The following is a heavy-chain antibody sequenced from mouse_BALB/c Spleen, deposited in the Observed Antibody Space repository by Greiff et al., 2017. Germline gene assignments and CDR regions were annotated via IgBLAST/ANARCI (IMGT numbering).Heavy chain of an antibody. J-gene: IGHJ3*01. CDR3: ARDGPRGAWFAY. CDR1: GFNIKDTY. V-gene: IGHV14-3*02. Sequence: VQLQQSEAELVKPGASVKLSCTASGFNIKDTYMHWVKQRPEQGLEWIGRIDPANGNTKYDPKFQGKATITADTSSNTAYLQLSSLTSEDTAVYYFARDGPRGAWFAYWGQGTLVTVSA. CDR2: IDPANGNT. D-gene: IGHD2-3*01.